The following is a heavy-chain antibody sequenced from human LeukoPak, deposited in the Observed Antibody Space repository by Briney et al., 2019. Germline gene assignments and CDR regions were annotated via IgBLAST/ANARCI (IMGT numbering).Heavy chain of an antibody. Sequence: ASVKVSCKASGYTFTSYYMHWVRQAPGQGLEWMGIINPSGGSTSYAQKFQGRVTMTEDTSTDTAYMELSSLRSEDTAVYYCAILYRGYSYGRSSYFDYWGQGTLVTVSS. V-gene: IGHV1-46*01. J-gene: IGHJ4*02. D-gene: IGHD5-18*01. CDR3: AILYRGYSYGRSSYFDY. CDR2: INPSGGST. CDR1: GYTFTSYY.